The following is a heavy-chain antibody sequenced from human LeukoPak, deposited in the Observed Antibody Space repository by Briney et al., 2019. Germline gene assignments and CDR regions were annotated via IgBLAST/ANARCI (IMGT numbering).Heavy chain of an antibody. D-gene: IGHD3-3*01. V-gene: IGHV3-30-3*01. J-gene: IGHJ3*02. CDR2: ISYDGSNK. CDR3: ARDRLFAIYSKGSHDAFDI. CDR1: GFAFSSYA. Sequence: GGSLRLSCAASGFAFSSYAMHWVRQAPGKGLEWVAVISYDGSNKYYADSVKGRFTISRDNSKNTLYLQMNSLRAEDTAVYYCARDRLFAIYSKGSHDAFDIWDQGTMVTVSS.